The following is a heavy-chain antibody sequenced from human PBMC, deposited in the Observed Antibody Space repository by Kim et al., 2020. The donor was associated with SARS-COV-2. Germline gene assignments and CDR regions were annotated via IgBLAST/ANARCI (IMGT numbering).Heavy chain of an antibody. CDR2: MNSDGGIT. J-gene: IGHJ4*02. Sequence: GGSLRLSCAVSGFPFNTYWMYWVRQRPGKGPVWVARMNSDGGITTYANSVKGRFSISRNNAKTTMYLQMNRLRVDDTAVYYCVRPVSDCRNGVCRYFFERWGQGTRVIVSS. CDR1: GFPFNTYW. D-gene: IGHD2-8*01. CDR3: VRPVSDCRNGVCRYFFER. V-gene: IGHV3-74*03.